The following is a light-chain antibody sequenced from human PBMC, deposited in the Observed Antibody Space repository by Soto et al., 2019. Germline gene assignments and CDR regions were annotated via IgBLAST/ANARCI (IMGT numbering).Light chain of an antibody. J-gene: IGKJ1*01. CDR1: QSVSSN. V-gene: IGKV3-15*01. CDR3: YRYNYWRPWWT. Sequence: EIVMTQSPVTLSLSPGERATLSCRASQSVSSNLAWYQQKPGQAPRLLIYGASTRATGIPARFSGSGSGTESALTISSMQFQADDVESYYRYNYWRPWWTFGQGTKVDIK. CDR2: GAS.